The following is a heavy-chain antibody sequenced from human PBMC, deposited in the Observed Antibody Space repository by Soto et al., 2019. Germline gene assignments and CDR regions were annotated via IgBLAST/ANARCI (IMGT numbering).Heavy chain of an antibody. CDR2: IVVGGGHT. Sequence: QMQLVQSGPEVKKPGTSVKVSCKASGFTFTDSAVQWVRQARGQRLEWIGWIVVGGGHTNYAQKFQERVTITRDMSTRTAYMEVSSRETEDTTLYYCAADECSGGSCSQGRPYDYYAMDVLGEGTTGSVSS. J-gene: IGHJ6*04. CDR3: AADECSGGSCSQGRPYDYYAMDV. V-gene: IGHV1-58*01. D-gene: IGHD2-15*01. CDR1: GFTFTDSA.